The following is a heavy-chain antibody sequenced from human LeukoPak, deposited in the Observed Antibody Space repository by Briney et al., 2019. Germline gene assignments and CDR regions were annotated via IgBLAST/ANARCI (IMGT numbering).Heavy chain of an antibody. CDR3: ATLDFGSSGYYYTKLNWFDP. CDR2: IYYSGST. V-gene: IGHV4-61*01. J-gene: IGHJ5*02. D-gene: IGHD3-22*01. Sequence: ETLSLTCTVSGGSVSSGSYYWSWIRQPPGKGLEWIGYIYYSGSTNYNPSLKSRVTISVDTSKNQFSLKLSSVTAADTAVYYCATLDFGSSGYYYTKLNWFDPWGQGTLVTVSS. CDR1: GGSVSSGSYY.